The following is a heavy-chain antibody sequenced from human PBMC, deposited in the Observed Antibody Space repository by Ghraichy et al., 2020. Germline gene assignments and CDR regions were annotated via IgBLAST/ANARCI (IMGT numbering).Heavy chain of an antibody. D-gene: IGHD1-14*01. CDR1: GFTFSNYA. CDR3: ARELTTTGISGFDN. V-gene: IGHV3-64*02. J-gene: IGHJ4*02. Sequence: GGSLRLSCVASGFTFSNYAMHWVRQAPERGLEYVEGIGGDGSYSHNADLVKDRFSISRDNAKKTLYLQMGSLRAEDMAVYYCARELTTTGISGFDNWGQGTLVTVSP. CDR2: IGGDGSYS.